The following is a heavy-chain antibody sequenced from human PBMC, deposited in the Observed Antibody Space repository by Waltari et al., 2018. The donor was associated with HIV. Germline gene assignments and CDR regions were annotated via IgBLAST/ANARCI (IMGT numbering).Heavy chain of an antibody. J-gene: IGHJ6*02. CDR3: ARDVVTRGVFYFYGMHV. V-gene: IGHV3-30*03. D-gene: IGHD2-15*01. CDR2: ISYDGHNK. CDR1: GFNFSTFG. Sequence: QVQLEESGGGVVQSGRSLRLTCVASGFNFSTFGMHWVRQAPGKGRECVAGISYDGHNKQCADSVKGRFTISRDNSNSTLFLQMSSLRPDDTAVYYCARDVVTRGVFYFYGMHVWRQGTTVTVSS.